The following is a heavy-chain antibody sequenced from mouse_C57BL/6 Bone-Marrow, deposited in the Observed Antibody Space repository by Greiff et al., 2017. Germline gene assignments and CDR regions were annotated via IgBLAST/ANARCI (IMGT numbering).Heavy chain of an antibody. CDR3: ARGPLDY. J-gene: IGHJ4*01. CDR1: GFTFSSYA. CDR2: ISDGGSYT. Sequence: DVHLVESGGGLVKPGGSLKLSCAASGFTFSSYAMSWVRQTPEKRLEWVATISDGGSYTYYPDNVKGRFTISRDNAKNNLYLQMSHRKSEDTAMYDCARGPLDYWGQGTSVTVSA. V-gene: IGHV5-4*01.